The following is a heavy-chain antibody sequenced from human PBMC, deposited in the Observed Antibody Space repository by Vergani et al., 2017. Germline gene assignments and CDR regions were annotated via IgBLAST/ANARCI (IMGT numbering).Heavy chain of an antibody. D-gene: IGHD2-2*01. CDR1: GGSISSGSYY. Sequence: QVQLQESGPGLVKPSQTLSLTCTVSGGSISSGSYYWSWIRQPAGKGLEWIGRIYTSGSTNYNPSLKSRVTMSVDTSKNQFSLKLSSVTAADTAVYYCARGAVVVPAATPWFDPWGQGTLVTVSS. V-gene: IGHV4-61*02. CDR3: ARGAVVVPAATPWFDP. CDR2: IYTSGST. J-gene: IGHJ5*02.